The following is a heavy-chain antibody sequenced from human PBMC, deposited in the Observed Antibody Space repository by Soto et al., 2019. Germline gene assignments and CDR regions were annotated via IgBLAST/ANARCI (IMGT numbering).Heavy chain of an antibody. V-gene: IGHV1-18*01. CDR2: ISAYNGNT. CDR3: ARVGYCSGGSCYFHYYYGMAV. CDR1: GYTFTSYG. J-gene: IGHJ6*02. D-gene: IGHD2-15*01. Sequence: ASVKVSCKASGYTFTSYGISWVRQAPGQGLEWMGWISAYNGNTNYAQKLQGRVTMTTDTSTSTAYMELRSLRSDDTAVYYCARVGYCSGGSCYFHYYYGMAVWGQGTTVTVSS.